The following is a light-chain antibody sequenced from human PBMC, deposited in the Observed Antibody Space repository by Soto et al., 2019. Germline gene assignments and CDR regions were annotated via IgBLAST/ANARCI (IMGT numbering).Light chain of an antibody. J-gene: IGKJ5*01. CDR3: QQYNAYPFT. V-gene: IGKV1-39*01. Sequence: DIQMTQCPSSLSASVGDRVTITCRASQSISYYLNWYQQKPGRAPRLLIYTTSSLQSGVPSRFSGSGSGTDFTLTISSLQPEEFATYYCQQYNAYPFTFGQGTRLDIK. CDR1: QSISYY. CDR2: TTS.